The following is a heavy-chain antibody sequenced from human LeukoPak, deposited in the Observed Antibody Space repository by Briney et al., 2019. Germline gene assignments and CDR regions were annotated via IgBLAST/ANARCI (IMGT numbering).Heavy chain of an antibody. V-gene: IGHV3-48*04. J-gene: IGHJ3*02. CDR1: GFTFSSFS. D-gene: IGHD6-6*01. Sequence: GGSLRLSCAASGFTFSSFSMNWVRQAPGKGLEWVSHISRRGSTIYYADSVKGRFIISRDNAKNSLYLQMNSLRAEDTAVYYCARAFSSFAGDAFDIWGQGTMVTVSS. CDR2: ISRRGSTI. CDR3: ARAFSSFAGDAFDI.